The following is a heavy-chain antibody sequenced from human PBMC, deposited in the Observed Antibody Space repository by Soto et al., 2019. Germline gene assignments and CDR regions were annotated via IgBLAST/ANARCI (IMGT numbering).Heavy chain of an antibody. CDR3: AKQTYAGFLQLGELDY. V-gene: IGHV3-23*01. CDR2: ISGSGGST. CDR1: GFTFSSYA. Sequence: GGSLRLSCAASGFTFSSYAMSWVRQAPGKGLEWVSAISGSGGSTYYADSVKGRFTISRDNSKNTLYLQMNSLRAEDTAVYYCAKQTYAGFLQLGELDYWGQGTLVTVSS. D-gene: IGHD5-18*01. J-gene: IGHJ4*02.